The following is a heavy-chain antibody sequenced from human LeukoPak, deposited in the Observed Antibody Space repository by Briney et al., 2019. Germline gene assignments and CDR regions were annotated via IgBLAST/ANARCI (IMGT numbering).Heavy chain of an antibody. CDR1: GYTFTSYD. V-gene: IGHV1-18*01. CDR2: ISAYNGDT. CDR3: ARDHIVGAEYWFDP. D-gene: IGHD1-26*01. J-gene: IGHJ5*02. Sequence: GASVKVSCKASGYTFTSYDINWVRQATGQGLEWMGWISAYNGDTNYAQKLQGRVTMTTDTSTSTAYMELRSLRSDDTAVYYCARDHIVGAEYWFDPWGQGTLVTVSS.